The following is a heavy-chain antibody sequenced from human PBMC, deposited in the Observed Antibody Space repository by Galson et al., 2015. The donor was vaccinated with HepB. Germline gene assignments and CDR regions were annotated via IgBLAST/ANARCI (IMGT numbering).Heavy chain of an antibody. Sequence: SLRLSCAAFGFTFSTYAMHWVRQAPGKGLEWVAVISYDGSNKNYADSVKGRFTISRDNSKNTVYLQMNSLRAEDTAMYYCVKGVVDIVVIPGPIRGGDDWGQGTPVTVSS. V-gene: IGHV3-30*18. CDR1: GFTFSTYA. CDR3: VKGVVDIVVIPGPIRGGDD. CDR2: ISYDGSNK. J-gene: IGHJ4*02. D-gene: IGHD2-15*01.